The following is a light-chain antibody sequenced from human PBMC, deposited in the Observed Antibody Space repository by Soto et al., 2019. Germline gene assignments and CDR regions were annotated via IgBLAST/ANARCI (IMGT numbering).Light chain of an antibody. Sequence: EVVMTQSPATLSVSPGERVTLSCRASQSVNINLAWYQQKPGQAPRLLIYGTSNRAAAIPARFSGSGSGTDFTLTISGLQPEDVATYYCQKYNSAPLSFGGGTKVDVK. V-gene: IGKV3-15*01. CDR3: QKYNSAPLS. J-gene: IGKJ4*01. CDR1: QSVNIN. CDR2: GTS.